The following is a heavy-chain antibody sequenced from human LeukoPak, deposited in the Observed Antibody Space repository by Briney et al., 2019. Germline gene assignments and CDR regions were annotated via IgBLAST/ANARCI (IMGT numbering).Heavy chain of an antibody. CDR3: VRVEEIGVGATEYFQH. Sequence: ASVKVSCKASGYTFTGYYMHWVRQAPGQGLEWMGWINPNSGGTNYAQKFQGRVTMTRDTSISTAYMELSRLRSDDTAVYYCVRVEEIGVGATEYFQHWGQGTLVTVSS. J-gene: IGHJ1*01. CDR2: INPNSGGT. CDR1: GYTFTGYY. D-gene: IGHD1-26*01. V-gene: IGHV1-2*02.